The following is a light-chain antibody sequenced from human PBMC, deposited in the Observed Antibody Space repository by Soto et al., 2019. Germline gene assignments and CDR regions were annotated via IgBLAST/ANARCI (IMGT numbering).Light chain of an antibody. CDR1: SSNIGAGYD. V-gene: IGLV1-40*01. J-gene: IGLJ2*01. CDR2: GNN. CDR3: QSYDSSLRVV. Sequence: QSVLTQPPSVSGASGQRVTISCTGSSSNIGAGYDVHWYQQLPGTAPKLLIYGNNNRPSGVPDRFSGSKSGTSASLAITGLQAEDEADYYCQSYDSSLRVVFGGGTKVTVL.